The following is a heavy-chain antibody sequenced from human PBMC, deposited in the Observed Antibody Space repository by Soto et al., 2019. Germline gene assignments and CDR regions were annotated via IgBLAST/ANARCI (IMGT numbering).Heavy chain of an antibody. D-gene: IGHD6-13*01. Sequence: QVQLVQSGAEVKKPGASVKVSCKASGYTFTSYDINWVRQATGQGLEWMGWMNPNSGNTGYAQKFLSRVTMTRNTSISTAYMELSSLRSEDTAVYYCARRGYSSSWYYYYYYGMDVWGQGTTVTVSS. CDR2: MNPNSGNT. V-gene: IGHV1-8*01. J-gene: IGHJ6*02. CDR1: GYTFTSYD. CDR3: ARRGYSSSWYYYYYYGMDV.